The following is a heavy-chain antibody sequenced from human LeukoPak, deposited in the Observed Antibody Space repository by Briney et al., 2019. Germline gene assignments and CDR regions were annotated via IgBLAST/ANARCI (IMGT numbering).Heavy chain of an antibody. CDR3: ARGTVTTSLDF. V-gene: IGHV1-2*02. CDR1: GYIFINYY. D-gene: IGHD4-17*01. J-gene: IGHJ4*02. CDR2: INPNNGGS. Sequence: ASVKVSCKASGYIFINYYINWVRQAPGQGLEWMGWINPNNGGSNFAQEFQGGVTVTRDTSISTAYMELSRLTSDDTAVYYCARGTVTTSLDFWGQGTLVTVSS.